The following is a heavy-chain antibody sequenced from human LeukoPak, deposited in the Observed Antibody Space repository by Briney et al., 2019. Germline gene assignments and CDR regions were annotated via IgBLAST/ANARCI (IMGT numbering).Heavy chain of an antibody. Sequence: PSETLSLTCTVSGDSISSGDYYWSWIRQPAGKGLEWIGRISSSGSTNYNPSLKSRVTISVDTSKNQFSLKLSSVTAADTAVYFCARGPYSYDSSGAFDIWGQGTLVTVSS. J-gene: IGHJ4*02. CDR2: ISSSGST. V-gene: IGHV4-61*02. CDR3: ARGPYSYDSSGAFDI. CDR1: GDSISSGDYY. D-gene: IGHD3-22*01.